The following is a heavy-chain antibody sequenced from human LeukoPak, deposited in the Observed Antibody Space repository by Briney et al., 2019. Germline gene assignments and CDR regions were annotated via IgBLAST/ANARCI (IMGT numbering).Heavy chain of an antibody. Sequence: GGSLRLSCAASGFTFSGYSMNWVRQAPGKGLEWVAYIRSSGYPIHYADSVKGRFTISRDNAKNSLYLQMNSLRAEDTAVYYCARVYYDFWSGYSVWYYFDYWGQGTLVTVSS. CDR1: GFTFSGYS. V-gene: IGHV3-48*04. J-gene: IGHJ4*02. CDR2: IRSSGYPI. D-gene: IGHD3-3*01. CDR3: ARVYYDFWSGYSVWYYFDY.